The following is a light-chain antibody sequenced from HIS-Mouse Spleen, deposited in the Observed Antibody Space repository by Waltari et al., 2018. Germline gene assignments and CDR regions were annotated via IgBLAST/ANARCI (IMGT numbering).Light chain of an antibody. CDR2: GAS. J-gene: IGKJ1*01. V-gene: IGKV3-20*01. CDR1: QSVSSSY. CDR3: QQYGSSPRT. Sequence: EIVLTQSPGTLSLSPGERPTLSCRASQSVSSSYLACYQPKPGQAPRLLIYGASSRATGIPDRFSGSGSGTDFTLTISRLEPEDFAVYYCQQYGSSPRTFGQGTKVEIK.